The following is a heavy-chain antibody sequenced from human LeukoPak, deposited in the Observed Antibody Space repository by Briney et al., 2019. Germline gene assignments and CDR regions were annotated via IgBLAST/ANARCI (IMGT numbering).Heavy chain of an antibody. D-gene: IGHD5-18*01. CDR3: ARSVGYSYGIWFDP. CDR1: GVSISSGGYY. Sequence: SQTLSLTCTVSGVSISSGGYYWRWLRQRPGKGLEWIVYIYYSGSTYYNPSLKSRVTISVDTSKNQFSLKLSSVTAADTAVYYCARSVGYSYGIWFDPWGQGTLVTVSS. CDR2: IYYSGST. J-gene: IGHJ5*02. V-gene: IGHV4-31*03.